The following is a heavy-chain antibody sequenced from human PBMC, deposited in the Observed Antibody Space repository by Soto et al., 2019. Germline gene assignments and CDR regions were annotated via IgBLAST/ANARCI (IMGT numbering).Heavy chain of an antibody. D-gene: IGHD4-17*01. J-gene: IGHJ4*02. CDR1: GFIFSNYG. V-gene: IGHV3-23*01. CDR2: ISGSGETA. Sequence: EVQLLDSGGGLVQPGGSLRLSCAASGFIFSNYGMSWVRQAPGKGLERVSAISGSGETASYADSVKGRFIISRDNSKNTLYLQMNSLRVEDTAIYYCAKGEDDYGDQSHFDFWGQGTLVTVSS. CDR3: AKGEDDYGDQSHFDF.